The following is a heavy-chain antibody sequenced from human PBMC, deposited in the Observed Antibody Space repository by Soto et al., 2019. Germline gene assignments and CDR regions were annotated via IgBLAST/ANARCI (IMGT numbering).Heavy chain of an antibody. CDR1: GFTFSSYG. J-gene: IGHJ6*02. V-gene: IGHV3-30*18. CDR2: ISYDGSNK. CDR3: AKDLGGEYRSSWYTVGSYYYYGMDV. Sequence: QVQLVESGGGVVQPGRSLRLSCAASGFTFSSYGMHWVRQAPGKGLEWVAVISYDGSNKYYADSVKGRFTISRDNSKNTLYLQMNSLRAEDTAVYYCAKDLGGEYRSSWYTVGSYYYYGMDVWGQGTTVTVSS. D-gene: IGHD6-13*01.